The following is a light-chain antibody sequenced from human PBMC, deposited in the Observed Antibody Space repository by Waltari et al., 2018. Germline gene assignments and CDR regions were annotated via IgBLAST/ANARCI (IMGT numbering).Light chain of an antibody. Sequence: EIVLTQSPGTLSLSPGERATLSCRASQSVSRTLAWYQQKPGQAHRLLIDDASSRATGIPDRFSGSGSGTDFSLTISRLEPEDFAVYYCQKYGTLPATFGQGTKVEIK. CDR2: DAS. CDR1: QSVSRT. V-gene: IGKV3-20*01. CDR3: QKYGTLPAT. J-gene: IGKJ1*01.